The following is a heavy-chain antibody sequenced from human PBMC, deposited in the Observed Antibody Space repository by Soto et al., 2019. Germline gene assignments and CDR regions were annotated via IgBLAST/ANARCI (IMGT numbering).Heavy chain of an antibody. J-gene: IGHJ4*02. Sequence: EVHLLESGGGSVQPGGSLRLSCAASGFTFSSFAMSWVRQAPGKGLEWISGILGRGNTYYAESVKGRFTISRDNSKNMLFLQLSSLRVEDTAVYYCAKDVRPDGYWDTDYWGQGTLVTVSS. CDR3: AKDVRPDGYWDTDY. CDR2: ILGRGNT. CDR1: GFTFSSFA. D-gene: IGHD5-12*01. V-gene: IGHV3-23*01.